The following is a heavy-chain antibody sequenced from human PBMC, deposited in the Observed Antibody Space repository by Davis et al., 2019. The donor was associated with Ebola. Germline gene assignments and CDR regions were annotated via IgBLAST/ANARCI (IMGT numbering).Heavy chain of an antibody. J-gene: IGHJ4*02. CDR2: IYHSGST. V-gene: IGHV4-4*02. D-gene: IGHD5-18*01. CDR3: ARSGYSYGYGY. CDR1: GGSISSSNW. Sequence: PSETLSLTCAVSGGSISSSNWWSWVRQPPGKGLEWIGEIYHSGSTNYNPSLKSRVTISVDTSKNQFSLKLSSVTAADTAVYYCARSGYSYGYGYWGQGTLVTVSS.